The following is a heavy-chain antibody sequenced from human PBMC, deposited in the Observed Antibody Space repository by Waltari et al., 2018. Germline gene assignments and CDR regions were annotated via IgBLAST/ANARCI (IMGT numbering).Heavy chain of an antibody. CDR2: INHSGST. CDR3: ARHYVWGSYRYIRGANWFDP. CDR1: GGSFSGYY. D-gene: IGHD3-16*02. J-gene: IGHJ5*02. Sequence: QVQLQQWGAGLLKPSETLSLTCAVYGGSFSGYYWSWNRQPPGKGLEWIGEINHSGSTNYNPSLKSRVTISVDTSKNQFSLKLSSVTAADTAVYYCARHYVWGSYRYIRGANWFDPWGQGTLVTVSS. V-gene: IGHV4-34*01.